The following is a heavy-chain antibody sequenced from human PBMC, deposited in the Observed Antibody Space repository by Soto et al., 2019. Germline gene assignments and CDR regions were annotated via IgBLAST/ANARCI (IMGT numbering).Heavy chain of an antibody. CDR2: INPNTGGA. J-gene: IGHJ4*02. V-gene: IGHV1-2*02. D-gene: IGHD3-3*01. CDR3: ATSTYDDFWSGCY. CDR1: GYTFIDFY. Sequence: ASVKVSCKSSGYTFIDFYIHWVRQAPGQGLEWMGWINPNTGGAVYAQKFLGRVTMTRDTSISTAYMELSGLRSDDTAIYFCATSTYDDFWSGCYWGQGTLVTVSS.